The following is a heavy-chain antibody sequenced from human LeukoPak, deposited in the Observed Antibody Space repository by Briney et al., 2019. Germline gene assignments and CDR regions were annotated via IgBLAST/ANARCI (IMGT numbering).Heavy chain of an antibody. D-gene: IGHD5-12*01. CDR1: GFTFSGSA. CDR3: TRLGSGYDQNYFDY. CDR2: IRSKANSYAT. V-gene: IGHV3-73*01. J-gene: IGHJ4*02. Sequence: GGSLRLSCAASGFTFSGSAMHWVRQASGKGLEWVGRIRSKANSYATAYAASVKGRFTISRDDSKNTEYLQMNSLKTEDTAVYYCTRLGSGYDQNYFDYWGQGTLVTVSS.